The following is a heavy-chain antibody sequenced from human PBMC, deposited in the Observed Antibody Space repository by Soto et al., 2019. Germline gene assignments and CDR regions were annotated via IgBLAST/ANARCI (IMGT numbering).Heavy chain of an antibody. Sequence: LRLSCAASGFTFSSYAMSWVRQAPGKGLEWVSAISGSGGSTYYADSVKGRFTISRDNSKNTLYLQMNSLRAEDTAVYYCAKAVAGTRLSYYYYGMDVWGQGTTVTSP. D-gene: IGHD6-19*01. CDR1: GFTFSSYA. J-gene: IGHJ6*02. CDR2: ISGSGGST. CDR3: AKAVAGTRLSYYYYGMDV. V-gene: IGHV3-23*01.